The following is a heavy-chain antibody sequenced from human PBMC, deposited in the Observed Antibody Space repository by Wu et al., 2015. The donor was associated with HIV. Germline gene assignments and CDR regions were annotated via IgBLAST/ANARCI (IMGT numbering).Heavy chain of an antibody. CDR1: GYTFNNYD. CDR2: MNPKTANT. J-gene: IGHJ4*02. Sequence: QVRLVQSGAEVKKPGASVKVSCKTSGYTFNNYDINWVRQAPGQGLEWMGWMNPKTANTGYIEKLQGRVTMTRNSSTSTAYMELSSLRSEDTAVYFCTRGLGPFRYFDSGDYWGQGTLVTVSS. D-gene: IGHD3-9*01. CDR3: TRGLGPFRYFDSGDY. V-gene: IGHV1-8*01.